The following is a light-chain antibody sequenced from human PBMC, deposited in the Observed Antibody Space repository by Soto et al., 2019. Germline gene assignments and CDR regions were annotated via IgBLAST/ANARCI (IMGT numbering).Light chain of an antibody. Sequence: QSVLTQSPSASGTPGQRVSISCSGSSSNIGSNAVHWYQQFPGTAPRLLIYRDSQRPSGVPDRFSGSKSGTSASLVISGLQSEDEADYYCAAWNDSPYLWVFGGGTQLTVL. V-gene: IGLV1-44*01. CDR1: SSNIGSNA. CDR2: RDS. CDR3: AAWNDSPYLWV. J-gene: IGLJ3*02.